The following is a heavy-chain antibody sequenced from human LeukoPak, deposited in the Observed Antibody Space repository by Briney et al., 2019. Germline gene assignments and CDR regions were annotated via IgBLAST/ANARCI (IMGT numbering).Heavy chain of an antibody. CDR2: ISDEGHQK. Sequence: GRSLRLSCAASGFTFSDYAMHWVRQGPGKGLEWVAVISDEGHQKYYGDSVKGRFTISRDNPKNTLYLQMNSLTDDDTAVYYCARVFLERLTSGYFDNWGQGTLVTVSP. V-gene: IGHV3-30-3*01. CDR1: GFTFSDYA. D-gene: IGHD3-3*01. J-gene: IGHJ4*02. CDR3: ARVFLERLTSGYFDN.